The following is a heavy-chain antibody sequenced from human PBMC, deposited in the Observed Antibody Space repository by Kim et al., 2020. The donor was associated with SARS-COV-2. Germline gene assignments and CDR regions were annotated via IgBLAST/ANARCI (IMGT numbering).Heavy chain of an antibody. Sequence: QNHEDSVKGRFTISRDNSKNPVGLQMNSLRVEDTAVYYCARAREKSCDYWGQGTLVTVSS. CDR2: Q. V-gene: IGHV3-33*01. CDR3: ARAREKSCDY. J-gene: IGHJ4*02.